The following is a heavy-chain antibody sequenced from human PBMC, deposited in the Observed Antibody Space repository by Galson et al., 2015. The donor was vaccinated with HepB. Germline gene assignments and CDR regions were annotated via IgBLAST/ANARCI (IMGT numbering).Heavy chain of an antibody. V-gene: IGHV1-3*01. CDR3: ARERGAVAARYWYFDL. D-gene: IGHD2-15*01. Sequence: SCKASGYSFPSYGIHWVRQAPGQGLEWMGWINAGDGNTKYSQKFPGRVTITRDTSASAVYMELSSLRSEDTAVYYCARERGAVAARYWYFDLWGRGTLVSVSS. CDR2: INAGDGNT. J-gene: IGHJ2*01. CDR1: GYSFPSYG.